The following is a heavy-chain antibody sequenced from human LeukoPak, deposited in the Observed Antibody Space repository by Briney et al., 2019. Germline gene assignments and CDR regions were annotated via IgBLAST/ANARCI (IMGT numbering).Heavy chain of an antibody. CDR3: ARPKRVYAISAFDY. Sequence: PSETLSLTCTVSGYSISSGYYWSWIRQPPGKGLEWIGEINHSGSTNYNPSLKSRVTISVDTSKNQFSLKLSSVTAADTAVYYCARPKRVYAISAFDYWGQGTLVTVSS. CDR2: INHSGST. CDR1: GYSISSGYY. V-gene: IGHV4-38-2*02. J-gene: IGHJ4*02. D-gene: IGHD2-8*01.